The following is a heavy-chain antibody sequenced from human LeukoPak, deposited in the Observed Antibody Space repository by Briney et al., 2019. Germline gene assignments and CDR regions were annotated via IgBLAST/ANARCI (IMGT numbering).Heavy chain of an antibody. V-gene: IGHV4-34*01. CDR1: GRSFSGYY. CDR3: ARETITIFGVVTIVDP. Sequence: SETLSLTCAVYGRSFSGYYWSWIRQPPGKGLEWIGEINHSGSTNYNPSLKSRVTISVDTSKNQFSLTPSSVTVADTGVYYCARETITIFGVVTIVDPWAQGTLVTVSS. CDR2: INHSGST. D-gene: IGHD3-3*01. J-gene: IGHJ5*02.